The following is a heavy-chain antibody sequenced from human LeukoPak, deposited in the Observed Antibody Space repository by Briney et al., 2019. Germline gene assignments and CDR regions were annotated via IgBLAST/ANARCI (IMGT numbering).Heavy chain of an antibody. CDR1: GFTFSSYA. Sequence: GGSLRLSCAASGFTFSSYAMSWVRQAPGKGLEWVSAISGSGGSTYYADSVKGRFTISRDNSKNTLYLQMNSLRAEDTAVYYWAKDGTGYRYYFDYWGQGTLVTVSS. CDR3: AKDGTGYRYYFDY. V-gene: IGHV3-23*01. J-gene: IGHJ4*02. CDR2: ISGSGGST. D-gene: IGHD3/OR15-3a*01.